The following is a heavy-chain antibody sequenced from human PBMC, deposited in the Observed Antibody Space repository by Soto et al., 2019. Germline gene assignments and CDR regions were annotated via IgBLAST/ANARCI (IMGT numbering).Heavy chain of an antibody. CDR1: GFTFTYSA. Sequence: EVQLLESGGGLVQPGGSLRLSCAASGFTFTYSAMSWVRQAPGKGLEWVSALGATGGSTYYADSVKGRFTISGDNSRTTLYLQMNSLRAEDTAVYYCAKDQWIAAPGIVDSWGQGTLVTVSS. CDR3: AKDQWIAAPGIVDS. CDR2: LGATGGST. J-gene: IGHJ4*02. V-gene: IGHV3-23*01. D-gene: IGHD6-13*01.